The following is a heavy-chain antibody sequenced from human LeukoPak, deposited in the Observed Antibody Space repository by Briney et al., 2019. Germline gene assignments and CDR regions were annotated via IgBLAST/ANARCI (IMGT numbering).Heavy chain of an antibody. J-gene: IGHJ3*02. V-gene: IGHV1-46*01. D-gene: IGHD3-10*01. CDR1: GYTFTSYY. Sequence: GASVNVSCKPSGYTFTSYYMHWVRQAPGQGLEWMGIINPSGGSTSYAQKLEGRVTMTRDMSTSTVYLELSSLRSEETAVYYCASALWFGEPGAFDIWGQGTMVTVSS. CDR3: ASALWFGEPGAFDI. CDR2: INPSGGST.